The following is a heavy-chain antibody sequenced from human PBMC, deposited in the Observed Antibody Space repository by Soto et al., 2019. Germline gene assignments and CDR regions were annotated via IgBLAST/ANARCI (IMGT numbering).Heavy chain of an antibody. CDR2: IKHDGSDQ. Sequence: EVQLVESGGDLVKPGGSLRLSCTASGFIFNTYWMTWVRQAPGGGLEWVASIKHDGSDQFYVDSVKGRFIASRDNAENSLFLQMNSLRAEDTGVFYCARGWGYYLDYWGQGTLVTVSS. J-gene: IGHJ4*02. CDR1: GFIFNTYW. CDR3: ARGWGYYLDY. D-gene: IGHD2-21*01. V-gene: IGHV3-7*01.